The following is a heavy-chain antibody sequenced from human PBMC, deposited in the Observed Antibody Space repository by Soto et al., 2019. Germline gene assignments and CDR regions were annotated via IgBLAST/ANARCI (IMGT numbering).Heavy chain of an antibody. D-gene: IGHD6-25*01. V-gene: IGHV1-69*02. CDR2: IIPILGIA. Sequence: QVQLVQSGAEVKKPGSSVKVSCKASGGTFSSYTISWVRQAPGQGLEWMGRIIPILGIANYAQMFQGRVTITADKTTSPAYMERSSLRSEDTAVSDCARVRQRLTILDYWGQGTLVTVSS. J-gene: IGHJ4*02. CDR1: GGTFSSYT. CDR3: ARVRQRLTILDY.